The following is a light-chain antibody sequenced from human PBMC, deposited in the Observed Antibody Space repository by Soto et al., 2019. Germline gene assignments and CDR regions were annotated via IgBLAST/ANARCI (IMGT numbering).Light chain of an antibody. CDR2: GVS. Sequence: TDAAGTLSWTPLWRASRSCMSSQSVISSYLAWYQQKPCQSPSLLISGVSTRATGVPARLSGSGSGTEFTLTISSLQPDDFATYYCQHYNSYSEAFGQGTKVDIK. CDR3: QHYNSYSEA. CDR1: QSVISSY. J-gene: IGKJ1*01. V-gene: IGKV3-15*01.